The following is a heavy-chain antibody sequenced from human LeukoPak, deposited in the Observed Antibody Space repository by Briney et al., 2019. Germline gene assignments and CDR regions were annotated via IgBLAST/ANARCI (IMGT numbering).Heavy chain of an antibody. Sequence: PSETLSLTCTVSGGSISSSTYSWGWIRQPPGKGLEWIGYIYGSGSTHYDPSLRSRVTISEDTSKNQFSLKLTSVTAADTAVYYCARNVGWYSHDSWGQGTLVTVSS. CDR2: IYGSGST. J-gene: IGHJ4*02. CDR1: GGSISSSTYS. D-gene: IGHD6-19*01. CDR3: ARNVGWYSHDS. V-gene: IGHV4-61*05.